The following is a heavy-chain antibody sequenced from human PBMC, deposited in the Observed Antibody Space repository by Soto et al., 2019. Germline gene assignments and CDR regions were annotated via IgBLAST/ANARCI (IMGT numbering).Heavy chain of an antibody. CDR3: ARELLTTEGATTSFDY. J-gene: IGHJ4*02. CDR2: ISAYNGDT. D-gene: IGHD1-26*01. V-gene: IGHV1-18*01. CDR1: GNTFTIYG. Sequence: QVQLVQSGAEVKEPGASVKVSCKASGNTFTIYGISWVRQAPGQGLEWMGWISAYNGDTNYAQKVQGRVTMTTDTHTSTAYMELRSLRSDDTAVYYCARELLTTEGATTSFDYWGQGTLVTVSS.